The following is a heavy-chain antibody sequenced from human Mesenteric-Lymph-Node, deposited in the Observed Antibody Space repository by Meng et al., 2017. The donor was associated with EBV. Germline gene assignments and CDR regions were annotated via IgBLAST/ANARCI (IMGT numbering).Heavy chain of an antibody. D-gene: IGHD6-19*01. Sequence: QVQLVESGGGVVQPGTSLRLSCRASGFTFSTYGMNWVRQAPGKGLEWVAIISYDGSEKHYTDSVEGRFTISRDNSKSTLYLQMNSLRVEDTAFYYCARAPYSSGWHPNYFDYWGQGSLVTVSS. J-gene: IGHJ4*02. CDR1: GFTFSTYG. CDR3: ARAPYSSGWHPNYFDY. CDR2: ISYDGSEK. V-gene: IGHV3-30*03.